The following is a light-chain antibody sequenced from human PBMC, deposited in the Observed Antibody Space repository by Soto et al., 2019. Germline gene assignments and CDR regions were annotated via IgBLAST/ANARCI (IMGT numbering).Light chain of an antibody. CDR3: MQALQTPWT. J-gene: IGKJ1*01. CDR2: LAS. Sequence: DIVMTQSPDSLAVSLGERATINCKSSQGVLYSCNNQNYLAWYLQKPGQSPQLLIYLASNRASGVPDRFSGSGSGTDFTLNISRVESEDVGVYYCMQALQTPWTFGQGTKVDIK. CDR1: QGVLYSCNNQNY. V-gene: IGKV2-28*01.